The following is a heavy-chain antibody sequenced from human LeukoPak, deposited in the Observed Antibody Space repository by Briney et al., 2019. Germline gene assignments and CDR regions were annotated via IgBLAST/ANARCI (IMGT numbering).Heavy chain of an antibody. CDR1: GGSFSGYY. V-gene: IGHV4-34*01. D-gene: IGHD6-19*01. J-gene: IGHJ5*02. Sequence: SETVSLTCAVYGGSFSGYYWSWIGQPPAKGPEGIGEINHSGSTNYNPSLKSRVTISVDTSKNQFSLKLSSVTAADTAVYYCARGRKQWLVSGGNWFDPWGQGTLVTVSS. CDR2: INHSGST. CDR3: ARGRKQWLVSGGNWFDP.